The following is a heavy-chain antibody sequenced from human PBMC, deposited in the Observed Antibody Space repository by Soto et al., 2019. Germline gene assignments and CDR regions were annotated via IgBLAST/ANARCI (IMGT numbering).Heavy chain of an antibody. V-gene: IGHV1-2*02. CDR2: INPNSGGT. CDR1: GYAFTGYY. J-gene: IGHJ5*02. D-gene: IGHD3-16*01. CDR3: ARMETFGSLNWFDP. Sequence: SGKASGYAFTGYYMHWVRQAPGQGLEWMGWINPNSGGTNYAQKFQGRVTMTRDTSISTAYMELSRLRSDDTAIYYCARMETFGSLNWFDPWGQGTLVTVSS.